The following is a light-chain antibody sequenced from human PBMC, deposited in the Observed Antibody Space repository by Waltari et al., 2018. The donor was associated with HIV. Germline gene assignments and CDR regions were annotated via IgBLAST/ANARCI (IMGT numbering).Light chain of an antibody. CDR1: KSDVGGYNY. J-gene: IGLJ1*01. V-gene: IGLV2-11*01. CDR2: EVI. CDR3: CSYAGNNTFYG. Sequence: QSALTQPRSVSGSPGQSVTISCTGTKSDVGGYNYVSWYQQHPGKGPKVKIYEVIKRHSGVPDRLSGSQSGNTASLTSSGVQVEDEADYYCCSYAGNNTFYGFGTGTKVTGL.